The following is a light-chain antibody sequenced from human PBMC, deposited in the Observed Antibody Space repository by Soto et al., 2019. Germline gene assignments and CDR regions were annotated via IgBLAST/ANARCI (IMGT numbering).Light chain of an antibody. V-gene: IGKV1-39*01. Sequence: DIQMTKSPSSLSASVGDRVTITCRASQSISSYLNWYQQKPGKAPKLLIYAASSLQSGVPSRFSGSGCGTDFNLSISSLQPEDFATYYCQQSYSTPTVGQGTKLEIK. CDR3: QQSYSTPT. CDR1: QSISSY. CDR2: AAS. J-gene: IGKJ2*01.